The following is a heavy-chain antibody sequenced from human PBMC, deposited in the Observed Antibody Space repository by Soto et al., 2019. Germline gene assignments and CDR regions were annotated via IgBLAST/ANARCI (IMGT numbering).Heavy chain of an antibody. D-gene: IGHD6-13*01. CDR3: AREWSNIAHNYFDY. CDR2: ISSSSSYI. J-gene: IGHJ4*02. CDR1: GFTFSSYS. Sequence: GGSLRLSCAASGFTFSSYSMNWVRQAAGKGLEWVSSISSSSSYIYYADSVKGRFTISRDNAKNSLYLQMNSLRAEDTAVYYCAREWSNIAHNYFDYWGQGTLVTVSS. V-gene: IGHV3-21*01.